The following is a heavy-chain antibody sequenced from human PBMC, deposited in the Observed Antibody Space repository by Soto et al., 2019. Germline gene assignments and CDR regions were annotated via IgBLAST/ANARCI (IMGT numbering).Heavy chain of an antibody. D-gene: IGHD1-1*01. CDR3: AKDTSKYSNNWPAYYGLDV. CDR2: ISFDGSNK. J-gene: IGHJ6*02. V-gene: IGHV3-30*18. CDR1: GFTFSSFG. Sequence: QVQLVESGGGVVQPGRSLRLSCAASGFTFSSFGMHWVRQAPGKGLEWVAAISFDGSNKYYADSVKGRFTISRDNSKNTLSLQMNGLNAEDTAVYYCAKDTSKYSNNWPAYYGLDVWGQGTTVTVSS.